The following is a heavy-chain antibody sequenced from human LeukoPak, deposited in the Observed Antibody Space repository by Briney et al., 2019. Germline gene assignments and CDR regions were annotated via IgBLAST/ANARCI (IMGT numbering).Heavy chain of an antibody. J-gene: IGHJ3*02. CDR1: GGSFSGYF. Sequence: PSETLSLTCAVDGGSFSGYFWSWIRQVPGKGLEWIGEVNQSGRTNYNPSLKSRVTISVDTSKNQISLKLSFVTATDTAMYFCARGWFDFWYNNYGDDNAFDTWGHGTMVTVSS. CDR3: ARGWFDFWYNNYGDDNAFDT. D-gene: IGHD1-1*01. V-gene: IGHV4-34*01. CDR2: VNQSGRT.